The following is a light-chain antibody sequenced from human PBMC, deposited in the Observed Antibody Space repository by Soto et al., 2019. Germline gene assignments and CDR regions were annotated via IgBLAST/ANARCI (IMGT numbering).Light chain of an antibody. V-gene: IGKV3-11*01. J-gene: IGKJ1*01. Sequence: EVVLTQSPATLSLSPGERATLSCRASQSVSDYTAWFQQKPGQPPRLVIYEASNRATGIPDRFSGSGSGTDFTLTISSLAPEEFAVYYCQQLNNWPRTFGQGTKVEIK. CDR3: QQLNNWPRT. CDR1: QSVSDY. CDR2: EAS.